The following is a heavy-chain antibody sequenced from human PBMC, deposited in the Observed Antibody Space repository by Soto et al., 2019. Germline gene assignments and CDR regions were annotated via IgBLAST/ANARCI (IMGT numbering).Heavy chain of an antibody. CDR2: IIPIFGTA. V-gene: IGHV1-69*13. D-gene: IGHD2-8*01. Sequence: SVKVSCKASGGTFSSYAISWVRQAPGQGLEWMGGIIPIFGTANYAQKFQGRVTITADESTSTAYMELSSLRSEDTAVYYCAGPTVGYCTNGVCYLGLDVWGQGTTVTVSS. CDR1: GGTFSSYA. CDR3: AGPTVGYCTNGVCYLGLDV. J-gene: IGHJ6*02.